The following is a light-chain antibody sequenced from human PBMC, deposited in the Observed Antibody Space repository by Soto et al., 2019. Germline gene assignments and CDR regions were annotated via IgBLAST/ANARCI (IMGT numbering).Light chain of an antibody. CDR3: QQSYSTPSIN. V-gene: IGKV1-39*01. Sequence: DIQMTQSPSSLSASIGDRFSITCLASQSINIYLYWYQHKPGEAPKLLIYAASNLQSGVPSRFSGSGSGTNFTLTISSLQPEDFATYYCQQSYSTPSINFGQGKRREIK. CDR2: AAS. CDR1: QSINIY. J-gene: IGKJ5*01.